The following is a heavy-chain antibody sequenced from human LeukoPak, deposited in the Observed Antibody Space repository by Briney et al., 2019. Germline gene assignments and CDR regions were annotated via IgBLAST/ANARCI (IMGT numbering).Heavy chain of an antibody. D-gene: IGHD6-19*01. CDR1: GFTFDDYG. Sequence: PRGSLRLSRAASGFTFDDYGMSWVRQAPGKGLEWVSGINWNGGSTGYADSVKGRFTISRDNAKNSLYLQMNSLRAEDTALYYCARVKTIAVAGTVDYWGQGTLVTVSS. J-gene: IGHJ4*02. V-gene: IGHV3-20*04. CDR3: ARVKTIAVAGTVDY. CDR2: INWNGGST.